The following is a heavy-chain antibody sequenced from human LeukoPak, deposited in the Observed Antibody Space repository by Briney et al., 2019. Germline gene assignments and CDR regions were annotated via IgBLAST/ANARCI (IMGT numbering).Heavy chain of an antibody. J-gene: IGHJ4*02. V-gene: IGHV4-39*07. CDR3: ARGYDTRGRDRSVGFDY. D-gene: IGHD3-16*01. Sequence: SETLSLTCTVSGGSISSSSYYWGWIRQPPGKGLEWIGSIYYSGSTYYNPSLKSRVTISVKTSKNQFSLKLSSVTAADTAVYYCARGYDTRGRDRSVGFDYWGQGTLVTVSS. CDR2: IYYSGST. CDR1: GGSISSSSYY.